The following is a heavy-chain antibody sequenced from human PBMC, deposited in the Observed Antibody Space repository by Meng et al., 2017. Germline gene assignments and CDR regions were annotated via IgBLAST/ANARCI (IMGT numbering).Heavy chain of an antibody. V-gene: IGHV3-7*01. CDR3: ARSARDYYDSSGYQVDAFDI. CDR1: GFTFSSYW. CDR2: IKQDGSEK. J-gene: IGHJ3*02. Sequence: GESLKISCAASGFTFSSYWMSWVRQAPGKGLEWVANIKQDGSEKYYVDSVKGRFTISRDNAKNSLYLQMNSLRAEDTAVYYCARSARDYYDSSGYQVDAFDIWGQGTMVTVSS. D-gene: IGHD3-22*01.